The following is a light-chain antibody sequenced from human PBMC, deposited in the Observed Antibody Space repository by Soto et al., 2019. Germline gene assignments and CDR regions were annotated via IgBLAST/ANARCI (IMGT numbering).Light chain of an antibody. V-gene: IGKV1-5*01. CDR2: EAS. Sequence: DIQMTQSPSTLSASVGDRFTITCRASQTISSFLAWYQHKLGEAPKLLIAEASSLESGVPSRFSGSGSGTEFTLTISRLQPDDVATYYCQHYISFRWTFGQGTKVDIK. CDR1: QTISSF. J-gene: IGKJ1*01. CDR3: QHYISFRWT.